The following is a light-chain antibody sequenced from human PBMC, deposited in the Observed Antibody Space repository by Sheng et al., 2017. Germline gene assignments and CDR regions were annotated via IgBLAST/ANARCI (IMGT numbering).Light chain of an antibody. CDR2: EDN. Sequence: NFMLTQPHSVSESPGKTVTISCTRSSGSIASNYVQWYQQRPGSSPTTVIYEDNQRPSGVPDRFSGSIDSSSNSASLTISGLKTEDEADYYCQSYDSSNQVFGGGTQADRP. CDR3: QSYDSSNQV. V-gene: IGLV6-57*01. CDR1: SGSIASNY. J-gene: IGLJ3*02.